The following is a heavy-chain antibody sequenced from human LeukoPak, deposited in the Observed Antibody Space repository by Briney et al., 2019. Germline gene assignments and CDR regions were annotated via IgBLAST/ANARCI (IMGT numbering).Heavy chain of an antibody. Sequence: SETLSLTCTVSGGSISSGGYYWSWIRQHPGKGLEWIGYIYYSGSTYYNPSLKSRVTISVDTSKYQFSLKLSSVTAADTAVYYYASYYYDSSGYYYIFDYWGQGTLVTVSS. V-gene: IGHV4-31*03. D-gene: IGHD3-22*01. CDR3: ASYYYDSSGYYYIFDY. CDR1: GGSISSGGYY. J-gene: IGHJ4*02. CDR2: IYYSGST.